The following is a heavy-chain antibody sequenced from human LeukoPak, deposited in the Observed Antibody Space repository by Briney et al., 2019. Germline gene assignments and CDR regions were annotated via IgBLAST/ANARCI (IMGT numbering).Heavy chain of an antibody. CDR2: ISANNGNI. V-gene: IGHV1-18*01. CDR1: GYTFTSYG. CDR3: ARVLRYFDPRPLLDYYGMDV. J-gene: IGHJ6*02. Sequence: EASVKVSCKASGYTFTSYGITWVRQAPGQGLEWMAWISANNGNINYAQKVQGRVTMTTDISTSTAYMELRSLRSDDTAVYYCARVLRYFDPRPLLDYYGMDVWGQGTTVTVSS. D-gene: IGHD3-9*01.